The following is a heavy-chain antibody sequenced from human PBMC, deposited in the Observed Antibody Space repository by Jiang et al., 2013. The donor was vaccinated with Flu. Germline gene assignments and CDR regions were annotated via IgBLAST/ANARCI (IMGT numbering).Heavy chain of an antibody. CDR3: ARQSATMDDSFDI. Sequence: EWLAVISYDGTHQTYADSVRGRFTISRDNSKNTLFLQTDSLTVGDTAVYFCARQSATMDDSFDIWGQGTMVTVSS. J-gene: IGHJ3*02. D-gene: IGHD4/OR15-4a*01. CDR2: ISYDGTHQ. V-gene: IGHV3-30*04.